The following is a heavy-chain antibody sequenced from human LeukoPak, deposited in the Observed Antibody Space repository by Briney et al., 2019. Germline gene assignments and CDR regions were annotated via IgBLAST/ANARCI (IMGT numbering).Heavy chain of an antibody. D-gene: IGHD3-10*01. CDR1: GGSFSGYY. J-gene: IGHJ4*02. V-gene: IGHV4-34*01. CDR3: ARLRGSYYGDYFDY. Sequence: SETLSLTCAVYGGSFSGYYWRWIPQPPGKGLEWIGEINHSGSTNYNPSLKSRVTISVDTSKNQFSLKLSSVTAADTAVHYCARLRGSYYGDYFDYWGQGTLVTVSS. CDR2: INHSGST.